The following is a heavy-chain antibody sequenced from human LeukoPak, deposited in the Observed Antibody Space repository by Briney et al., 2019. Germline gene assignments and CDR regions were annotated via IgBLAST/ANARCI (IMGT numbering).Heavy chain of an antibody. D-gene: IGHD5-18*01. V-gene: IGHV1-46*01. Sequence: ASVKVSCKASGYTFTSYYMHWVRQAHGQGLEWMGIINPSGGSTSYAQKFQGRVTMTRDTSTSTVYMELSSLRSEDTAVYYCARDAGRYSYGSNWFDPWGQGTLVTVSS. CDR3: ARDAGRYSYGSNWFDP. CDR2: INPSGGST. CDR1: GYTFTSYY. J-gene: IGHJ5*02.